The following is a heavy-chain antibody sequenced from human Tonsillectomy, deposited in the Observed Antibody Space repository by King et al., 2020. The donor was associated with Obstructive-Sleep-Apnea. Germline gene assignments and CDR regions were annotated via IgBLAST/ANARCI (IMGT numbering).Heavy chain of an antibody. Sequence: VQLQESGPGLVKPSQTLSLTCTVSGGSISSGGYYWSWIRQHPGKGLEWIGYIYYSGSTYYNPSLKSRVTISVDTSKNQFSLKLSSGTAADTAVYYCAGGEKLRYFDWLGMDVWGQGTTVTVSS. D-gene: IGHD3-9*01. CDR1: GGSISSGGYY. J-gene: IGHJ6*02. CDR2: IYYSGST. V-gene: IGHV4-31*03. CDR3: AGGEKLRYFDWLGMDV.